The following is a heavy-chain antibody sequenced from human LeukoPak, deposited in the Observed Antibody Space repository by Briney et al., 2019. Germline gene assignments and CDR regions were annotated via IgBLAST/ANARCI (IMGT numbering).Heavy chain of an antibody. D-gene: IGHD3-22*01. CDR3: AKDGGYYDSSGDYYYCYGMDV. J-gene: IGHJ6*02. CDR1: GFTFSSYA. CDR2: ISGSGGST. V-gene: IGHV3-23*01. Sequence: PGGSLRLSCAASGFTFSSYAMSWVRQAPGKGLEWVSAISGSGGSTYYADSVKGRFTISRDNSKNTLYLQMNSLRAEDTAVYYCAKDGGYYDSSGDYYYCYGMDVWGQGTTVTVSS.